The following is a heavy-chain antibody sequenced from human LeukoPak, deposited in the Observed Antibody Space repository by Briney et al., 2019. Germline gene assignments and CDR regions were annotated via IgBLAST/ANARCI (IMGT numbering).Heavy chain of an antibody. CDR3: ARGSGWYRD. CDR2: IYHSGST. CDR1: GYSISSGYC. V-gene: IGHV4-38-2*02. D-gene: IGHD6-19*01. J-gene: IGHJ4*02. Sequence: SSETLSLTCTVSGYSISSGYCWGWIRQPPGKGLEWIGSIYHSGSTYYNPSLKSRVTISVDTSKNQFSLKLSSVTAADTAVYYCARGSGWYRDWGQGTLVTVSS.